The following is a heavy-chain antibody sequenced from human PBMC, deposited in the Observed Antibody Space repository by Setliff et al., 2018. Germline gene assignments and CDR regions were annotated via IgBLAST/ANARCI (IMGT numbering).Heavy chain of an antibody. Sequence: ASVKVSCKASGYTFTSYDINWVRQAPGQGLEWMGWISPSSGKTGYALNFQGRVTMTKNTSIATAYMDLSGLMSEDTAVYYCATGPINNDVWGRGTLVTVSS. CDR3: ATGPINNDV. CDR2: ISPSSGKT. CDR1: GYTFTSYD. V-gene: IGHV1-8*02. J-gene: IGHJ2*01.